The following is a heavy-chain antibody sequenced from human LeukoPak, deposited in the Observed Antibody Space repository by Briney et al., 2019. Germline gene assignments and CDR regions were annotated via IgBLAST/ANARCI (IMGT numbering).Heavy chain of an antibody. Sequence: SETLSLTCAVYGGSFSGYYWSWIRQSPGQGLEWIGYIFHTGITNYNPSLKSRVTILVDTSKNQFSLKLTSVTAADTAMYYCARFGTAGEFEHWGQGILVNVSS. CDR2: IFHTGIT. D-gene: IGHD3-10*01. V-gene: IGHV4-59*01. J-gene: IGHJ4*02. CDR3: ARFGTAGEFEH. CDR1: GGSFSGYY.